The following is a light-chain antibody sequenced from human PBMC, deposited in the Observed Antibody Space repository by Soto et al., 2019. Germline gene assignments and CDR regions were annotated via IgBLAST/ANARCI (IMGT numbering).Light chain of an antibody. CDR2: LCS. CDR1: QSLLNSNGYNY. CDR3: GQGLATPLT. V-gene: IGKV2-28*01. J-gene: IGKJ4*01. Sequence: IVLTQSPLSLPVTPGEPASISCRSSQSLLNSNGYNYLDWYLQKPGQSPQVLIYLCSNRASGVPDRFSGSGSGTDFTLKISRVEADDVGVYYCGQGLATPLTFGGGTKVDIK.